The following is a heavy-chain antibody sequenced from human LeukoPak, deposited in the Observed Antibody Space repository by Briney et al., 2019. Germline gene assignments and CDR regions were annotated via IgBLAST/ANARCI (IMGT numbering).Heavy chain of an antibody. V-gene: IGHV3-74*01. CDR3: AKPGLGIGDAFDI. CDR1: GFTFSSYW. D-gene: IGHD1-14*01. CDR2: INSDGSST. J-gene: IGHJ3*02. Sequence: GGSLRLSCAASGFTFSSYWMHWVRQAPGKGLVWVSRINSDGSSTSYADSVKGRFTISRDNAKNTLYPQMNSLRAEDTAVYYCAKPGLGIGDAFDIWGQGTMVTVSS.